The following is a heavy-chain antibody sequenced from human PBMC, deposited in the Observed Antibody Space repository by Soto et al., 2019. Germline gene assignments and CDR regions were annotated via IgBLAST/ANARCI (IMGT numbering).Heavy chain of an antibody. CDR3: AREGVYCSGGSCYSELLFDY. V-gene: IGHV1-69*13. J-gene: IGHJ4*02. CDR2: IIPIFGTA. D-gene: IGHD2-15*01. Sequence: GASVKVSCKASGGTFSSYAISWARQAPGQGLEWMGGIIPIFGTANYAQKFQGRVTITADESTSTAYMELSSLRSEDTAVYYCAREGVYCSGGSCYSELLFDYWGQGTLVT. CDR1: GGTFSSYA.